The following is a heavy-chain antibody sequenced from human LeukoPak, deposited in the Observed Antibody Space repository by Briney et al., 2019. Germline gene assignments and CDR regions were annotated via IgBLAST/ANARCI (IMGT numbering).Heavy chain of an antibody. Sequence: PSETLSLTCTVSGGSISSGGYYWSWVRQAPGKGLEWVSVISGAGGSTYYADSVKGRFTISRDNSKNTLYLQMNSLRAEDTAVYYCAKDNDILTGDAFDIWGQGTMVTVSS. CDR2: ISGAGGST. J-gene: IGHJ3*02. D-gene: IGHD3-9*01. CDR1: GGSISSGGYY. V-gene: IGHV3-23*01. CDR3: AKDNDILTGDAFDI.